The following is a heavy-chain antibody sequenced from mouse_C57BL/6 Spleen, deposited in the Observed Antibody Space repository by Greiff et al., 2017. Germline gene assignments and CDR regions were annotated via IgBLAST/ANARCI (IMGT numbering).Heavy chain of an antibody. V-gene: IGHV5-6*01. J-gene: IGHJ2*01. CDR1: GFTFSSYG. D-gene: IGHD1-1*01. CDR2: ISSGGSYT. Sequence: EVKLMESGGDLVKPGGSLKLSCAASGFTFSSYGMSWVRQTPDKRLEWVATISSGGSYTYYPDSVKGRFTISRDNAKNTLYLQMSSLKSEDTAMYYCARHSGDDGFDYWGQGTPLTVSS. CDR3: ARHSGDDGFDY.